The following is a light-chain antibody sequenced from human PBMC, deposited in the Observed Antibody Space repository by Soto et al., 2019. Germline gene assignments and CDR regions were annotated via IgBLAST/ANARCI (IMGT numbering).Light chain of an antibody. V-gene: IGKV3-20*01. CDR2: GAS. CDR1: QSVSSSY. CDR3: QQYDSSPRT. Sequence: EIVLTQSPGTLSLSPGERATLSCRASQSVSSSYLAWYQQKPGQAPRLLIYGASSRATRIPARVSGSGSGTDCSLTISRLEPEDLAVYYCQQYDSSPRTFSQGTKVEIK. J-gene: IGKJ1*01.